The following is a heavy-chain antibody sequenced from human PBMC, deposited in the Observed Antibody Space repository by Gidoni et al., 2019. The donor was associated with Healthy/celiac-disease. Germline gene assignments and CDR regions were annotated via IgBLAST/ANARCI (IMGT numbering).Heavy chain of an antibody. D-gene: IGHD5-12*01. CDR2: ISSNGGST. CDR1: GFTFSSYA. J-gene: IGHJ3*02. CDR3: VKEFMAIGEGDAFDI. V-gene: IGHV3-64D*09. Sequence: EVQLVESGGGLVQPGGSLRLSCSASGFTFSSYAMHWVRQAPGKGLEYVSAISSNGGSTYYADSVKGRFTISRDNSKNTLYLQMSSLRAEDTAVYYCVKEFMAIGEGDAFDIWGQGTMVTVSS.